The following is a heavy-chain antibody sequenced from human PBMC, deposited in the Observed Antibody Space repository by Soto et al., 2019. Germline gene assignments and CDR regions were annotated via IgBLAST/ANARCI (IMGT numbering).Heavy chain of an antibody. Sequence: QVQLQESGPGLVKPSGTLSLTCAVSGVSISSHDWWTLVRQPPGKGLEWIGESHQNGDTNYNSSPESRFTISVYKSQNQVSLKLSSGPVEDTAVDYCATRDSSRFYWGQGTLVTVSS. D-gene: IGHD6-13*01. CDR3: ATRDSSRFY. J-gene: IGHJ4*02. CDR2: SHQNGDT. CDR1: GVSISSHDW. V-gene: IGHV4-4*02.